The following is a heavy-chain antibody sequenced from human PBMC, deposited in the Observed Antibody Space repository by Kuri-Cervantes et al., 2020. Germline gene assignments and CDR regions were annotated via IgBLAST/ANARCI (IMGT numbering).Heavy chain of an antibody. Sequence: SETLSLTCAVYGGSFSGYYWSWIRQPPGKGLEWIGEINHSGSTNYNPSLKSRVTISVDKSKNQFSLKLSSVTAADTAVYYCARSSSSWYYFDYWGQGTLVTVSS. CDR2: INHSGST. V-gene: IGHV4-34*01. CDR3: ARSSSSWYYFDY. J-gene: IGHJ4*02. D-gene: IGHD6-13*01. CDR1: GGSFSGYY.